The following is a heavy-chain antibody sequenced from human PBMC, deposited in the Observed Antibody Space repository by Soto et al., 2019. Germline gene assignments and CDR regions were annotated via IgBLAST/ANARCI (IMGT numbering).Heavy chain of an antibody. V-gene: IGHV1-46*01. CDR2: INPSGGST. CDR1: GYTFTSYY. Sequence: ASVKVSCKASGYTFTSYYMHWVRQAPGQGLEWMGIINPSGGSTSYAQKFQGRVTLTGDTSTTTVYMELSGLRYEDTAFSYCGRDYEYQILEFAALDIWGQETMVTVS. J-gene: IGHJ3*02. CDR3: GRDYEYQILEFAALDI. D-gene: IGHD5-12*01.